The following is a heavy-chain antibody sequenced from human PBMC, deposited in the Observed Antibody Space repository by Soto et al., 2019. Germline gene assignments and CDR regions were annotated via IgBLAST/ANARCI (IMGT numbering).Heavy chain of an antibody. J-gene: IGHJ4*02. D-gene: IGHD3-22*01. CDR2: IIPIFGTA. CDR1: GCSLTNYA. CDR3: ARASYSSGWTFDN. Sequence: ASVKVSCKASGCSLTNYAINWVRQAPGQGLEWMGGIIPIFGTASYAQKFQGRLTLTADESPGTAYMELSRLGSEDTAVYYCARASYSSGWTFDNWGQGTPVTVSS. V-gene: IGHV1-69*13.